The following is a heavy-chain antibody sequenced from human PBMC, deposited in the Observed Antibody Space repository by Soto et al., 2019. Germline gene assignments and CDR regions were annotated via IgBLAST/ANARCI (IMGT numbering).Heavy chain of an antibody. CDR1: GGSISSGGDY. Sequence: SETLSLTCTVSGGSISSGGDYWSWIRQHPGTGLEWIGHISYSGSTYYNTSLKSRVSISVDTSKNQFSLKLSSVTAADTAVYYCARHSSSWPIFDYWGQGTLVTVSS. CDR3: ARHSSSWPIFDY. V-gene: IGHV4-31*02. J-gene: IGHJ4*02. CDR2: ISYSGST. D-gene: IGHD6-13*01.